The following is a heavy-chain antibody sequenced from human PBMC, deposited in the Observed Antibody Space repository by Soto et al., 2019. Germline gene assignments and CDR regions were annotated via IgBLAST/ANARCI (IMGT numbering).Heavy chain of an antibody. V-gene: IGHV4-31*03. CDR1: GDSVSGGYY. CDR3: ARDRGSYGMDV. Sequence: QVQLQESGPGLVKPSQTLSLTCTVSGDSVSGGYYWSWVRQRPRKGLEWIGYVSPIGTPYYSPSLNSRVSISIETSKNQLSLEVRSVTAADTVVYYCARDRGSYGMDVWGQGTTVTVSS. CDR2: VSPIGTP. J-gene: IGHJ6*02.